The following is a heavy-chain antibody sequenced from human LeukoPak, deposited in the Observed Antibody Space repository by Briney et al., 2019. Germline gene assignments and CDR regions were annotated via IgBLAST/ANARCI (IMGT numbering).Heavy chain of an antibody. Sequence: GRSLRLSCAASGFTFSNYGMHWVRQAPGKGLEWMAVISYDGSNKYYADSVKGRFTISRDNSKNTLCLQMNSLRAEDTAVYYCAKDGLPHGFYGDYIHYWGQGTLVTVSS. V-gene: IGHV3-30*18. J-gene: IGHJ4*02. CDR1: GFTFSNYG. D-gene: IGHD4-17*01. CDR3: AKDGLPHGFYGDYIHY. CDR2: ISYDGSNK.